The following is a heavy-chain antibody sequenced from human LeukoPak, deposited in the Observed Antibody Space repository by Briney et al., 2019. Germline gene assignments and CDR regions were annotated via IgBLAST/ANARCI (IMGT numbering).Heavy chain of an antibody. V-gene: IGHV3-9*01. Sequence: PGGSLRLSCAASGFTFDDYAMHWVRQAPGKGLEWVSGISWNSGSIGYADSVKGRFTISRDNAKNSLYLQMNSLRAEDTALYYCAKDTLEQQLVLGYYGMDVWGQGTTVTVSS. CDR1: GFTFDDYA. CDR3: AKDTLEQQLVLGYYGMDV. D-gene: IGHD6-13*01. J-gene: IGHJ6*02. CDR2: ISWNSGSI.